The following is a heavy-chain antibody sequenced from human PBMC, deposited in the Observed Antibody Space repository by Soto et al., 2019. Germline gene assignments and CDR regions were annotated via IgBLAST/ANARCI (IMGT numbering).Heavy chain of an antibody. D-gene: IGHD3-10*01. V-gene: IGHV1-69*19. Sequence: QVQLVQSGAEMKKPGSSVNVSCQSSGGTFNTYAMNWVRQAPGQGPEWMGDISPMFGAANYAPKFQGRVTMTADESTGTSYMQLSSLTSEDTALYFWAREVQVHTPAFVFLCQGTLVTVSS. CDR2: ISPMFGAA. J-gene: IGHJ4*02. CDR1: GGTFNTYA. CDR3: AREVQVHTPAFVF.